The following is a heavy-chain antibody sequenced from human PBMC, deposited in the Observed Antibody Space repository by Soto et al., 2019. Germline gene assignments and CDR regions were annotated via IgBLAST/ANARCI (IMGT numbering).Heavy chain of an antibody. D-gene: IGHD4-4*01. CDR2: IYYTGST. CDR3: ARDGYTLTPNYYSGMDV. J-gene: IGHJ6*02. V-gene: IGHV4-59*01. CDR1: GGSISSYY. Sequence: SETLSRTGTVSGGSISSYYWSWIRQPPGKGLEWIGYIYYTGSTNYNPSLKSRVTISVDTSKNHFSLKLSSVTAADTAVYYCARDGYTLTPNYYSGMDVWGQGTTVTVSS.